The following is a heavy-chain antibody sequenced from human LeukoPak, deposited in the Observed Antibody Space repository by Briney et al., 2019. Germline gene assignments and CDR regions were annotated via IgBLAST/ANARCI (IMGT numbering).Heavy chain of an antibody. CDR1: GFTFSDYY. J-gene: IGHJ4*02. CDR3: ARDLTHRRNYDNSGYQIVPAF. CDR2: ISSSGSTI. V-gene: IGHV3-11*01. Sequence: GGSLRLSCAASGFTFSDYYMSWIRQAPGKGLEWVSYISSSGSTIYYADSVKGRFTISRDNAKNSLYLQMNSLRAEDTAVYYWARDLTHRRNYDNSGYQIVPAFWGQGTLVTVSS. D-gene: IGHD3-22*01.